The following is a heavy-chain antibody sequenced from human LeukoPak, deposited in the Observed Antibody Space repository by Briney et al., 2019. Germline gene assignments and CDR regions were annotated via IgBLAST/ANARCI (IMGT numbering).Heavy chain of an antibody. J-gene: IGHJ3*02. CDR1: GFIFSAHY. D-gene: IGHD1-26*01. CDR2: SGNAANSYTT. Sequence: GGSLGLSCAVSGFIFSAHYIDWVRQAPGKGLEWVGRSGNAANSYTTEYASSVKGRFTISRDDSKNTLYLQMNSLKTEDAALYYCTRGYSGVGIYVFDIWGQGTMVTVSS. CDR3: TRGYSGVGIYVFDI. V-gene: IGHV3-72*01.